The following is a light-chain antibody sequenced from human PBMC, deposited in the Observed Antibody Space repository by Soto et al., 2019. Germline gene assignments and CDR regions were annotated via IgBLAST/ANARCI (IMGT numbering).Light chain of an antibody. CDR1: QSVRSSY. CDR3: QQYGSSPLT. J-gene: IGKJ2*01. Sequence: EIVLTQSPGTLSLSPGERATLSCRASQSVRSSYLAWFQQKPGQAPRLLIYGASSRATGIPDRFSGSGSGTDFTLTISRLEPEDFEVYYCQQYGSSPLTFGQGTKLEIK. CDR2: GAS. V-gene: IGKV3-20*01.